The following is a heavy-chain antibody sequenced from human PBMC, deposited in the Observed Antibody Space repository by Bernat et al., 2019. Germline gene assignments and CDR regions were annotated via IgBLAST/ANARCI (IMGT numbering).Heavy chain of an antibody. J-gene: IGHJ3*02. CDR3: TRDSYSSRPWNAFDI. D-gene: IGHD6-13*01. Sequence: EVQLVESGGGLVKPGRSLRLSCTASGFTFGDYAMSWFRQAPGKGLEWVGFIRSKAYDGTTEYAASVKGRFTISRDDSKSIAYLQMNSLKTEDTAVYYCTRDSYSSRPWNAFDIWGQGTMVTVSS. V-gene: IGHV3-49*05. CDR2: IRSKAYDGTT. CDR1: GFTFGDYA.